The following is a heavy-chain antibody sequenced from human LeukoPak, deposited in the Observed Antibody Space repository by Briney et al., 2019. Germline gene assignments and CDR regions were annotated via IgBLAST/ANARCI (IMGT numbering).Heavy chain of an antibody. V-gene: IGHV3-30-3*01. J-gene: IGHJ4*02. CDR2: ISYDGSNK. CDR3: ARDPPSGGKTN. Sequence: PGGSLRLSCAASGFTFSSYAMHWVRQAPGKGLEWVAVISYDGSNKYYADSVKGRFTISRDNSKNTLYLQMNSLRAEDTAVYYCARDPPSGGKTNWGQGTLVTVSS. D-gene: IGHD4-23*01. CDR1: GFTFSSYA.